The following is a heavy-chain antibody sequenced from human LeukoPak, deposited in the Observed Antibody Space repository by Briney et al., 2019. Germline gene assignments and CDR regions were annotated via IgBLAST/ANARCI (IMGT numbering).Heavy chain of an antibody. CDR3: ARSFITYGMDV. V-gene: IGHV3-30*01. Sequence: PGRSLRLSCAASGFTFSSYAMHWVRQAPGKGLEWVAVISYDGSNKYYADSVKGRFTISRDNYKNTLYLQMNSLRAEDTAVYYCARSFITYGMDVWGQGTTVTVSS. J-gene: IGHJ6*02. CDR2: ISYDGSNK. CDR1: GFTFSSYA. D-gene: IGHD3-16*02.